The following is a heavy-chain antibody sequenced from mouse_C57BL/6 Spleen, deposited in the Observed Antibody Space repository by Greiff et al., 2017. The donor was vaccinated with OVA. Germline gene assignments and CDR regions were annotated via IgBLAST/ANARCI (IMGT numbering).Heavy chain of an antibody. D-gene: IGHD2-14*01. V-gene: IGHV1-69*01. CDR2: IDPSDSST. CDR1: GYTFTSYW. J-gene: IGHJ3*01. Sequence: VQLQQPGAELVMPGASVKLSCKASGYTFTSYWMHWVKQRPGQGLEWIGEIDPSDSSTNYNQKFKGKSTLTVDKSSSTAYMQLSSLTSEDSAVYYCARRGYDEDWLAYWGQGTLVTVSA. CDR3: ARRGYDEDWLAY.